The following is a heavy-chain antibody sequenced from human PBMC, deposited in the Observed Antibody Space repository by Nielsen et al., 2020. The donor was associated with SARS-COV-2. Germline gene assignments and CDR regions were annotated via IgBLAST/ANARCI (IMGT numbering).Heavy chain of an antibody. CDR2: SNAAKDNT. Sequence: ASVKVSCKASGYTFTTYAVHWVRQAPAQRLDGMGCSNAAKDNTKYSQKFQGRVSVTSDTSASTDFVELSGLRSEDTAMFYCARRVVVVQTGFHYSYMDVWGKGTTVTVAS. D-gene: IGHD2-2*01. V-gene: IGHV1-3*01. CDR1: GYTFTTYA. J-gene: IGHJ6*03. CDR3: ARRVVVVQTGFHYSYMDV.